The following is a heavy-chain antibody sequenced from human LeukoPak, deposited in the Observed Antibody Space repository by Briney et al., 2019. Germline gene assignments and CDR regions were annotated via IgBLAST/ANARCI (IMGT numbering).Heavy chain of an antibody. D-gene: IGHD3-10*01. J-gene: IGHJ3*02. CDR2: IKQDGSEK. CDR3: ARASFHPYGSGSYGAFDI. CDR1: GFTFSSYS. V-gene: IGHV3-7*03. Sequence: PGGSLRLSCAASGFTFSSYSMNWVRQAPGKGLEWVANIKQDGSEKYYVDSVKGRFTISRDNAKNSLYLQMNSLRAEDTALYHCARASFHPYGSGSYGAFDIWGHGTMVTVSS.